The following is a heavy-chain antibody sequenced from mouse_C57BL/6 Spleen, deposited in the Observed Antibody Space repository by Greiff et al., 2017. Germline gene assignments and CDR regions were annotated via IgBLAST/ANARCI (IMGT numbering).Heavy chain of an antibody. CDR3: AREAYYSNYGYWYFDV. CDR2: ISYDGSN. D-gene: IGHD2-5*01. Sequence: VQLKQSGPGLVKPSQSLSLTCSVTGYSITSGYYWNWIRQFPGNKLEWMCYISYDGSNNYNPSLKNRIPITRDTSKNKFFLKWNSVTTEDTATYSCAREAYYSNYGYWYFDVWGTGTTVTVSS. CDR1: GYSITSGYY. J-gene: IGHJ1*03. V-gene: IGHV3-6*01.